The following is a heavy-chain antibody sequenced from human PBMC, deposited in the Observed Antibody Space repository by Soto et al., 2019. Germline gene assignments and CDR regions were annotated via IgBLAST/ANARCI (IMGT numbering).Heavy chain of an antibody. CDR3: ARDDSSDSSYYYYGMDV. CDR2: IYYSGST. D-gene: IGHD6-19*01. Sequence: LETLSLTCTVSGGSVSSGSYYWSWIRQPPGKGLEWIGYIYYSGSTNYNPSLKSRVTISVDTSKNQFSLKLSSVTAADTAVYYCARDDSSDSSYYYYGMDVWGQGTTVTVSS. V-gene: IGHV4-61*01. J-gene: IGHJ6*02. CDR1: GGSVSSGSYY.